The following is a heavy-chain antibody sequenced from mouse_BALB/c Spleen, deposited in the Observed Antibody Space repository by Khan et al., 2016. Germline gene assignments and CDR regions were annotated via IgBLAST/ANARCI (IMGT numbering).Heavy chain of an antibody. CDR2: IYPGGGYT. Sequence: QVQLKQSGAELVRPGTSVKISCKASGYTFTNYWLGWVKQRPEHGLEWIGDIYPGGGYTNYDEKFKGKATLTADTSSSTAYMQLSSLTSEDSAVYFCARFYDGSSYWYFDVWGAGTTVTVSS. D-gene: IGHD1-1*01. CDR1: GYTFTNYW. J-gene: IGHJ1*01. CDR3: ARFYDGSSYWYFDV. V-gene: IGHV1-63*02.